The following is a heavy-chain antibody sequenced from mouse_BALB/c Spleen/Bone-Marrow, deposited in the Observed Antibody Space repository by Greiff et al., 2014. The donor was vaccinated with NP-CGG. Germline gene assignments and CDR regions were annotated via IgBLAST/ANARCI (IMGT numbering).Heavy chain of an antibody. D-gene: IGHD2-1*01. CDR1: GFTFTDYY. J-gene: IGHJ4*01. CDR3: ARDNGNYHYYAMDY. CDR2: IRNKANGYTT. V-gene: IGHV7-3*02. Sequence: DVMLVESGGGLVQPGGSLRLSCATSGFTFTDYYMSWVRQPPGKALEWLGFIRNKANGYTTEYSASVKGRFTISRDNSQSILYLQMNTLRAEDSATYYCARDNGNYHYYAMDYWGQGTSVTVSS.